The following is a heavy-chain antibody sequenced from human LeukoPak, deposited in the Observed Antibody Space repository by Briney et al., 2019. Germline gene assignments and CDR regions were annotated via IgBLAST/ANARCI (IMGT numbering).Heavy chain of an antibody. CDR3: ARNRYNWNRSYYGMDV. D-gene: IGHD1-20*01. J-gene: IGHJ6*02. CDR2: IYPGDSDT. CDR1: GSRFTSYW. Sequence: GAPLKISCKGSGSRFTSYWIGWVRQMPGKGLEWMGIIYPGDSDTRYSPSFQGQVTISADKSISTAYLQWSSLKASDTAMYYCARNRYNWNRSYYGMDVWGQGTTVTVSS. V-gene: IGHV5-51*01.